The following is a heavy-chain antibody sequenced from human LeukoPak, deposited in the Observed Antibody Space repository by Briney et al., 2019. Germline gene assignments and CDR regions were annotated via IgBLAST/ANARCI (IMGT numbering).Heavy chain of an antibody. D-gene: IGHD1-26*01. Sequence: GESLKISCAASGFTFNLYAMSWVRQVPGKGLEWVSGISGYGTNTYYADSVKGRFTISRDNSKNTVFLQMNSLTVEDTAVYHCAKDRGPYLGIDNNWFDPWGQGTLVIVSA. J-gene: IGHJ5*02. CDR3: AKDRGPYLGIDNNWFDP. CDR1: GFTFNLYA. CDR2: ISGYGTNT. V-gene: IGHV3-23*01.